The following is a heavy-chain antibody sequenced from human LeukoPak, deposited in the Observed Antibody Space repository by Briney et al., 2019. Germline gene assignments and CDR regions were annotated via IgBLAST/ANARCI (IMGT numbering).Heavy chain of an antibody. CDR3: ARDPGSSSYYDSSGYLGGDY. Sequence: SETLSLXCTVSGGSISSYYWSWIRQPAGKGLEWIGRIYTSGSTNYNPSLKSRVTMSVDTSKNQFSLKLSSVTAADTAVYYCARDPGSSSYYDSSGYLGGDYWGQGTLVTVSS. CDR1: GGSISSYY. V-gene: IGHV4-4*07. D-gene: IGHD3-22*01. CDR2: IYTSGST. J-gene: IGHJ4*02.